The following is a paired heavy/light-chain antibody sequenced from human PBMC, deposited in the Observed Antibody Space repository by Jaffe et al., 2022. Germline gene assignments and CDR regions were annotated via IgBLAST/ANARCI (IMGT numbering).Heavy chain of an antibody. CDR2: ISSSGSTI. V-gene: IGHV3-11*01. J-gene: IGHJ3*02. D-gene: IGHD4-17*01. CDR3: ARLPKTTVTNDAFDI. Sequence: QVQLVESGGGLVKPGGSLRLSCAASGFTFSDYYMSWIRQAPGKGLEWVSYISSSGSTIYYADSVKGRFTISRDNAKNSLYLQMNSLRAEDTAVYYCARLPKTTVTNDAFDIWGQGTMVTVSS. CDR1: GFTFSDYY.
Light chain of an antibody. CDR2: GKN. CDR3: NSRDSSGNHLNWV. Sequence: SSELTQDPAVSVALGQTVRITCQGDSLRSYYASWYQQKPGQAPVLVIYGKNNRPSGIPDRFSGSSSGNTASLTITGAQAEDEADYYCNSRDSSGNHLNWVFGGGTKLTVL. CDR1: SLRSYY. V-gene: IGLV3-19*01. J-gene: IGLJ3*02.